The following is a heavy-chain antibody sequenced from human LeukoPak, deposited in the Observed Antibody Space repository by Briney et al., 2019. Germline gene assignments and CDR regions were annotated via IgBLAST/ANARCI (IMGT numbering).Heavy chain of an antibody. V-gene: IGHV1-18*01. CDR3: ARDSDFWSGYSTDYYFDH. Sequence: GASVKVSCKASGYTFTSYGISWVRQAPGQGLEWMGWISAYNGNTNYAQKLQGRVTMTTDTSTSTAYMELRSLRSDDTAVYYCARDSDFWSGYSTDYYFDHWGQGTLVTVSS. D-gene: IGHD3-3*01. J-gene: IGHJ4*02. CDR2: ISAYNGNT. CDR1: GYTFTSYG.